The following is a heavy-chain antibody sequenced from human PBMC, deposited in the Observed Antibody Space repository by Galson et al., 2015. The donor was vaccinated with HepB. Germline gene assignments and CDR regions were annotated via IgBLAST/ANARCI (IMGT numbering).Heavy chain of an antibody. CDR3: ARVSFPGIAAAGYYFDY. CDR2: IYSGGST. V-gene: IGHV3-66*01. Sequence: SLRLSCAASGFTVSSNYMSWVRQAPGKGLEWVSVIYSGGSTYYADSVKGRFTISRDNSKNTLYLQMNSLRAEDTAVYHCARVSFPGIAAAGYYFDYWGQGTLVTVSS. D-gene: IGHD6-13*01. CDR1: GFTVSSNY. J-gene: IGHJ4*02.